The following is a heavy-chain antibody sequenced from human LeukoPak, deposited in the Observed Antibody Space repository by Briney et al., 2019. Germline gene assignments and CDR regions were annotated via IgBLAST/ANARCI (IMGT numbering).Heavy chain of an antibody. D-gene: IGHD6-13*01. Sequence: GGSLRLSCEASGFTFDSYAIHWVRQAPGKGLDWVAVISGGGNNKYHADSVKGRFTISRDNSKNTVYLQMNSLRTEDTAVYYCGRDYWYLPDYWGQGTLVTVSS. CDR1: GFTFDSYA. CDR2: ISGGGNNK. V-gene: IGHV3-30-3*01. CDR3: GRDYWYLPDY. J-gene: IGHJ4*02.